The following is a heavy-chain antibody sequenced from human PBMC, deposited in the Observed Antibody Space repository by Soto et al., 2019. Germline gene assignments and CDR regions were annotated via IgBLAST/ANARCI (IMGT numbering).Heavy chain of an antibody. CDR1: GYTFTNYG. D-gene: IGHD6-6*01. CDR3: ARAYSKYISPSEDDY. J-gene: IGHJ4*02. CDR2: ISAYNGDT. Sequence: ASVKVSCKASGYTFTNYGITWVRQAPGQGLEWVGWISAYNGDTHYAQNLQDRVTMTTDTSTTTAYMELRSLRSDDTAVFYCARAYSKYISPSEDDYWGQGNMVTVSS. V-gene: IGHV1-18*01.